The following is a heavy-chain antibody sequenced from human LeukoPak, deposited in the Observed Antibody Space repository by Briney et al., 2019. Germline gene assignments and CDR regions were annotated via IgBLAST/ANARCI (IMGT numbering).Heavy chain of an antibody. CDR2: MNPNSGNT. D-gene: IGHD3-16*02. J-gene: IGHJ4*02. CDR3: ARVVYDYVWGSHRAYYFDY. Sequence: ASVKVSCKASGYTFTSYDINWVRQATGQGLEWMGWMNPNSGNTGYAQKFQGRVTMTRNTSISTAYMELSSLRSEDTAVYYCARVVYDYVWGSHRAYYFDYWGQGTLVTVSS. CDR1: GYTFTSYD. V-gene: IGHV1-8*01.